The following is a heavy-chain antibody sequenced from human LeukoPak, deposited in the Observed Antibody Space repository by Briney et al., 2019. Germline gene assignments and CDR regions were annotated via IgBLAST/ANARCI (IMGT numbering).Heavy chain of an antibody. V-gene: IGHV3-30*18. CDR2: ISYDGSNK. CDR3: AKGWYYYDSSAPFDY. Sequence: PGGSLRLSCAASGFTFSSYGMHWVRQAPGKGLEWVAVISYDGSNKYYADSVKGRFTIFRDNSKNTLYLQMNSLRAEDTAVYYCAKGWYYYDSSAPFDYWGQGTLVTVSS. D-gene: IGHD3-22*01. J-gene: IGHJ4*02. CDR1: GFTFSSYG.